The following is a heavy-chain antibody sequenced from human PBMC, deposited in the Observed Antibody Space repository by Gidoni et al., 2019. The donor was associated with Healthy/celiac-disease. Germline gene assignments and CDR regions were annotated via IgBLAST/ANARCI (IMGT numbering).Heavy chain of an antibody. Sequence: QVQLVESGGGVVQRGRSLRLSGAASGFTFRNFNMHWVRQAPGKGLEWVARLSYDGTNKDYAASVRGRFTISRDNSKNVVYLQMNSLRPEDTAIYYCTKGRLQTSYYFDSWGQGTLVTVSS. CDR2: LSYDGTNK. D-gene: IGHD1-1*01. V-gene: IGHV3-30*18. CDR1: GFTFRNFN. J-gene: IGHJ4*02. CDR3: TKGRLQTSYYFDS.